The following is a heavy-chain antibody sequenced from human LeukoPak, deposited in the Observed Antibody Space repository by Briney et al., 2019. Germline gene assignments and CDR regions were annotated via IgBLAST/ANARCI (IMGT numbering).Heavy chain of an antibody. CDR3: ARDYYDSRGEAFDI. CDR2: VFYSGTT. Sequence: SETLSLTCTVSGGSIGSHYWSWIRQPPGKGLEWIGYVFYSGTTNYNPSLKSRVTISVDTPKNQFSLKLSSVTAADTAVYYCARDYYDSRGEAFDIWGLGTMVTVSS. D-gene: IGHD3-22*01. V-gene: IGHV4-59*11. J-gene: IGHJ3*02. CDR1: GGSIGSHY.